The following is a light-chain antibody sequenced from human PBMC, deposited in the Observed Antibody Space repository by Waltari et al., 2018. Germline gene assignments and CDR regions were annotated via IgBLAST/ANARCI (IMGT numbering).Light chain of an antibody. CDR2: NAS. CDR1: QSISSW. V-gene: IGKV1-5*03. J-gene: IGKJ4*01. Sequence: DIQMTQSPSTLSASVGDRVTITCRASQSISSWLAWYQQKPGTAPKLLISNASTLQSGVPSRFSGSGSGTEFSLTISSLQPDDFATYYCQQYDDYTPLTFGGGTKVEIK. CDR3: QQYDDYTPLT.